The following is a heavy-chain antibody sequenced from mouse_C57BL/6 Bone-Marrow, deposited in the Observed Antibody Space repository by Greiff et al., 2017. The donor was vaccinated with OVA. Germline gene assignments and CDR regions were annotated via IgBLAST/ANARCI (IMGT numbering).Heavy chain of an antibody. CDR3: TSTAQATLAWFAD. CDR1: GFNIKDYY. Sequence: EVQLQQSGAELVRPGASVKLSCTASGFNIKDYYMHWVKQRPEQGLEWIGRIDPEDGDTEYAPKFQGKATMTADTSSNTAYLQLSSLTSEDTAVYYCTSTAQATLAWFADWGQGTLVTVSA. V-gene: IGHV14-1*01. D-gene: IGHD3-2*02. J-gene: IGHJ3*01. CDR2: IDPEDGDT.